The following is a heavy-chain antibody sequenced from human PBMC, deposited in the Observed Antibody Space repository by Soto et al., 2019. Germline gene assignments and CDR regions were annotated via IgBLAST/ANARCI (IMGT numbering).Heavy chain of an antibody. V-gene: IGHV3-23*01. CDR2: MSTSGGST. CDR3: ARGPGSCTSGVCYSPGYYGMDV. CDR1: GFTFSSYA. D-gene: IGHD2-8*01. Sequence: PGGSLRLSCAASGFTFSSYAMSWVRQAPGKGPEWVSAMSTSGGSTYYADSVKGRFTISRDNSKNTLYLQMNSLRADDTAVYYCARGPGSCTSGVCYSPGYYGMDVWGQGTTVTVSS. J-gene: IGHJ6*02.